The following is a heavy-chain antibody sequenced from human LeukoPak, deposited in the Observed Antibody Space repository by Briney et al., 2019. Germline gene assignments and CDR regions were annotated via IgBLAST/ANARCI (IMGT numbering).Heavy chain of an antibody. CDR1: GFTFDDYA. J-gene: IGHJ6*02. CDR3: AKEEVATLDYYYYGMDV. Sequence: PGRSLRLSCAASGFTFDDYAMHWVRQAPGKGLEWVSGISWSSGSIGYADSVKGRFTISRDNAKNSLYLQMNSLRAKDTALYYCAKEEVATLDYYYYGMDVWGQGTTVTVSS. D-gene: IGHD5-12*01. V-gene: IGHV3-9*01. CDR2: ISWSSGSI.